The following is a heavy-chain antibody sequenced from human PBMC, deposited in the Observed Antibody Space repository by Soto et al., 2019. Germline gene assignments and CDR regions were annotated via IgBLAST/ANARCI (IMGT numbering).Heavy chain of an antibody. CDR1: GFTFSTYW. Sequence: EVKLVESGGGLTQPGGSLRLSCAASGFTFSTYWMHWVRQAPGKGLVWVSRINNDGRSTSYADSVKGRFTISRDNAKNTLDLQMNSLRAEETDVYYCARGPFPLNDYWSGPDYWGQGTLVTVSS. CDR2: INNDGRST. V-gene: IGHV3-74*01. D-gene: IGHD3-3*01. J-gene: IGHJ4*02. CDR3: ARGPFPLNDYWSGPDY.